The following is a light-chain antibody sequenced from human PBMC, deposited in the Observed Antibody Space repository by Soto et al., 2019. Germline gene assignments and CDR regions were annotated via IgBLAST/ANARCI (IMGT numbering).Light chain of an antibody. V-gene: IGKV3-20*01. Sequence: EIVLTQSPGTLSLSPGERATLSCRASQSVSSSYLTWYQQKPGQAPRLLIYGASSRATGIPDRFSGSGSGTDFTLTISRREPEDFAVYYCQHYGTSRTFGRGTKVEIK. J-gene: IGKJ1*01. CDR3: QHYGTSRT. CDR1: QSVSSSY. CDR2: GAS.